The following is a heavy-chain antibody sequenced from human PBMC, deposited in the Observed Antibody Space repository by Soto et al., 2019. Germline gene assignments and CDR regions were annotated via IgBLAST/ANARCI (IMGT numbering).Heavy chain of an antibody. J-gene: IGHJ4*02. CDR1: GFSLSNARMG. CDR2: IFSNDEK. V-gene: IGHV2-26*01. CDR3: ARILQYYDFWSGYPTVFDY. D-gene: IGHD3-3*01. Sequence: QVTLKESGPVLVKPTETLTLTCTVSGFSLSNARMGVSWIRQPPGKALEWLAHIFSNDEKSYSTSLKSRLTISKDTSKSQVVLTMTTMDPVDTATYYCARILQYYDFWSGYPTVFDYWGQGTLVTVSS.